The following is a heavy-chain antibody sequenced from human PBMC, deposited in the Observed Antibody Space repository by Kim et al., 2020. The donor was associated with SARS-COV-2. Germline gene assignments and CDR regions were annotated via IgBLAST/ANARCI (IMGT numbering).Heavy chain of an antibody. V-gene: IGHV4-4*02. CDR2: IYHSGST. CDR1: GGSISSSNW. D-gene: IGHD3-3*01. J-gene: IGHJ5*02. Sequence: SETLSLTCAVSGGSISSSNWWSWVRQPPGKGLEWIGEIYHSGSTKYNPSLKSRVTISVDKSKNQFSLKLSSVTAADTAVYYCARAPRVRLRFLEWFREAGWFDPWGQGTLVTVSS. CDR3: ARAPRVRLRFLEWFREAGWFDP.